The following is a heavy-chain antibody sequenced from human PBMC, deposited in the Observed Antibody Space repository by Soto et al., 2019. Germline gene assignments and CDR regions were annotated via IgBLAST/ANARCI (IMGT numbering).Heavy chain of an antibody. CDR3: AKEAGTPYGGLHYYYYGMDV. D-gene: IGHD3-10*01. CDR2: ISGSGGST. CDR1: GFTFSSYA. V-gene: IGHV3-23*01. Sequence: QPGGSLRLSCAASGFTFSSYAMSWVRQAPGKGLEWVSAISGSGGSTYYADSVKGRFTISRDNSKNTLYLQMNSLRAEDTAVYYCAKEAGTPYGGLHYYYYGMDVWGQGTTVTVSS. J-gene: IGHJ6*02.